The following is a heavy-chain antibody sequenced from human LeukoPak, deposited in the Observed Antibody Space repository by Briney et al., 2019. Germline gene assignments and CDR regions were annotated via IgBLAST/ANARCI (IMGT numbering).Heavy chain of an antibody. J-gene: IGHJ5*02. CDR3: ARHEINGGYYDH. V-gene: IGHV4-59*08. CDR2: FYYGGGT. Sequence: SETLSLTCTVSGGSISGYFWSWLRQPPGRGLRWMGIFYYGGGTDYNPSLKSRVTISVDTSKNQFSLQLTSVTAADTAVYYCARHEINGGYYDHWGQGTLVTVSS. D-gene: IGHD3-10*01. CDR1: GGSISGYF.